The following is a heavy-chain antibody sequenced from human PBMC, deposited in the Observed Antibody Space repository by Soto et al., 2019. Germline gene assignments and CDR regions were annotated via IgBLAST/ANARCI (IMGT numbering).Heavy chain of an antibody. CDR3: AKGREGVGATSLDY. J-gene: IGHJ4*02. CDR1: GFTFSSYA. D-gene: IGHD1-26*01. V-gene: IGHV3-23*01. CDR2: ISGSGGST. Sequence: GGSLRLSCADSGFTFSSYAMSWVRQATGKGLEWVSAISGSGGSTYYADSVKGRFTISRDNSKNTLYLQMNSLRAEDTAVYYCAKGREGVGATSLDYWGQGTLVTVSS.